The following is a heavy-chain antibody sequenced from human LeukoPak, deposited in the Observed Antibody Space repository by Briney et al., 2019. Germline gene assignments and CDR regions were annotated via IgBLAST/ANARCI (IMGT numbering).Heavy chain of an antibody. CDR1: GGSISSGGYY. Sequence: SETLSLTCTVSGGSISSGGYYWSWIRQQPGKGLEWIGYIYYSGSTYYNPSLKSRVTISVDTSKNQFSLKLSSVTAADTAVYYCARVAAEGLDYWGQGTLVTVSS. D-gene: IGHD6-13*01. V-gene: IGHV4-31*03. CDR3: ARVAAEGLDY. CDR2: IYYSGST. J-gene: IGHJ4*02.